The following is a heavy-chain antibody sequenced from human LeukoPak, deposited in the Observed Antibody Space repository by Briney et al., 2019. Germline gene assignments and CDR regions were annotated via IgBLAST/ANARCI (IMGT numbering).Heavy chain of an antibody. CDR2: MQPSSGAT. J-gene: IGHJ5*02. Sequence: EASVNVSCKASGYTFTAYNIHWVRQAPGQGLEWMGWMQPSSGATNYAQKFQGRVTMTGDTSISTAYMELSRLTSDDTAFYYCASGRGRSWFDPWGRGTLVTVSS. CDR1: GYTFTAYN. V-gene: IGHV1-2*02. CDR3: ASGRGRSWFDP. D-gene: IGHD1-26*01.